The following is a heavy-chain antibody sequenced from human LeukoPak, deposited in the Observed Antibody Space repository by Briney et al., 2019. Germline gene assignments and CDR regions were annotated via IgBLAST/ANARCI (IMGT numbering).Heavy chain of an antibody. CDR2: IIPIFGTA. Sequence: ASVKVSCXASGGTFSSYAISWVRQAPGQGLEWMGRIIPIFGTANYAQKFQGRVTITTDESTSTAYMELSSLRSEDTAVYYCARDRAYLYYYDSSGYLDYWGQGTLVTVSS. J-gene: IGHJ4*02. CDR3: ARDRAYLYYYDSSGYLDY. V-gene: IGHV1-69*05. D-gene: IGHD3-22*01. CDR1: GGTFSSYA.